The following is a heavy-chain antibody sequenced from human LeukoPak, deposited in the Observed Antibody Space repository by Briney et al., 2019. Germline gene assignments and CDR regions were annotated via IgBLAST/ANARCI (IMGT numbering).Heavy chain of an antibody. CDR1: GGSISSGSYY. D-gene: IGHD3-10*01. CDR3: ARDRITMVRGEYYYYYYMDV. CDR2: IYTSGST. V-gene: IGHV4-61*02. J-gene: IGHJ6*03. Sequence: SETLSLTCTVSGGSISSGSYYWSWLRQPAGKGLEWIGRIYTSGSTNYNPSLKSRVTISVDTSKNQFSLKLSSVTAADTAVYYCARDRITMVRGEYYYYYYMDVWGKGTTVTISS.